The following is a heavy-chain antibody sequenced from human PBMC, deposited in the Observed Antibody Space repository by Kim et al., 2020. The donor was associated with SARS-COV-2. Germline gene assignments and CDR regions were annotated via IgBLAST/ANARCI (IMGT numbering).Heavy chain of an antibody. D-gene: IGHD3-16*01. CDR2: IYSAGST. Sequence: GGSLRLSCAASGFIVSSSYMNWVRQAPGKGLEWISVIYSAGSTYYADSVKGRFTISRDHSKNTLFLQMNSLRPDDTAVYYCARDLVSLRVYTEPFWGQGT. J-gene: IGHJ4*02. CDR1: GFIVSSSY. CDR3: ARDLVSLRVYTEPF. V-gene: IGHV3-53*01.